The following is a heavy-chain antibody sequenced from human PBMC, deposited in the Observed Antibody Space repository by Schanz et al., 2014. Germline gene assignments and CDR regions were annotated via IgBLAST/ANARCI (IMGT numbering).Heavy chain of an antibody. CDR2: MSYDGSIK. Sequence: VQLVESGGGLVQPGGSLRLSCAASGFTFSSYGMHWVRQAPGKGLEWVAAMSYDGSIKYYGDSVKGRFTISRDNSKNTLYLHMNTLRSEDTAVYSCARGIGGYGANNYFDYWGQGTLVTVSS. V-gene: IGHV3-30*03. J-gene: IGHJ4*02. D-gene: IGHD5-12*01. CDR3: ARGIGGYGANNYFDY. CDR1: GFTFSSYG.